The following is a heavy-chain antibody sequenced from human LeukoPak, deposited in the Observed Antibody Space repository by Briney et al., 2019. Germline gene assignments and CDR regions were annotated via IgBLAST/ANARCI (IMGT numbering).Heavy chain of an antibody. J-gene: IGHJ3*02. CDR3: AKGSYYYGSGSSVLLNAFDI. D-gene: IGHD3-10*01. CDR1: GFTFSSYE. CDR2: ISSSGSTI. Sequence: GGSLRLSCAASGFTFSSYEMNWVRQAPGKGLEWVSYISSSGSTIYYADSVKGRFTISRDNSKNTLYLQMNSLRAEDTAVYYCAKGSYYYGSGSSVLLNAFDIWGQGTMVTVSS. V-gene: IGHV3-48*03.